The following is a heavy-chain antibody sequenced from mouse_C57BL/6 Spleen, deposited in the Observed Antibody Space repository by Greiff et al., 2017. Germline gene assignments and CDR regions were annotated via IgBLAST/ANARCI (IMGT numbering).Heavy chain of an antibody. CDR3: ARGGSHWYFDV. CDR2: IDPSDSYT. Sequence: QVQLQQSGAELVKPGASVKLSCKASGYTFTSYWMQWVKQRPGQGLEWIGEIDPSDSYTNYNQKFKGKATLTVDTSSSTAYMQLSSLTSEDSAVYYCARGGSHWYFDVWGTGTTVTVSS. CDR1: GYTFTSYW. J-gene: IGHJ1*03. V-gene: IGHV1-50*01. D-gene: IGHD1-1*02.